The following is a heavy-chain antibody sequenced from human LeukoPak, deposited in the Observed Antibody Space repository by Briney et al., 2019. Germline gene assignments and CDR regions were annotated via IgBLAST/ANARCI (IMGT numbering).Heavy chain of an antibody. CDR3: ARRVIGRTQNWFDP. V-gene: IGHV4-38-2*02. Sequence: PSETLSLTCTVSGYSISSGYYWGWIRPPPGKGREWIGSIYHSGSTYYNPSLKSRVTISVDTSKNQFSLKLSSVTAADTAVYYCARRVIGRTQNWFDPWGQGTLVTVSS. CDR2: IYHSGST. D-gene: IGHD1-26*01. J-gene: IGHJ5*02. CDR1: GYSISSGYY.